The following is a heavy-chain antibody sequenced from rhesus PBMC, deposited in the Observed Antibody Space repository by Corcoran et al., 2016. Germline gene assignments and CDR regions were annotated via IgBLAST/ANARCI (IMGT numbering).Heavy chain of an antibody. CDR1: GYSISSGYG. J-gene: IGHJ4*01. V-gene: IGHV4-127*01. D-gene: IGHD3-34*01. CDR2: IGGSRCST. CDR3: ARRDWGDYYDVGVDY. Sequence: QVQLQELGPGLVKLSETVSLTCAVSGYSISSGYGWSWIRQPPGKGLERVGYIGGSRCSTNDNPSHKSRVNIWRDTSKDQCSLKLSSVTAADTAVYYCARRDWGDYYDVGVDYWGQGDLVTGSS.